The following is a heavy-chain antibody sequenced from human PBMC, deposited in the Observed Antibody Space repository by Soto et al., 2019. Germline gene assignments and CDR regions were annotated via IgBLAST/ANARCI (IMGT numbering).Heavy chain of an antibody. CDR2: INPNSGGT. Sequence: ASVKVSCKASGYTFTGYYMHWVRQAPGQGLEWMGWINPNSGGTNYAQKFQGWVTMTRDTSISTAYMELSRLRSDDTAVYYCARVTYSGSYYGAFDIWGQGTMVTVSS. V-gene: IGHV1-2*04. D-gene: IGHD1-26*01. CDR1: GYTFTGYY. J-gene: IGHJ3*02. CDR3: ARVTYSGSYYGAFDI.